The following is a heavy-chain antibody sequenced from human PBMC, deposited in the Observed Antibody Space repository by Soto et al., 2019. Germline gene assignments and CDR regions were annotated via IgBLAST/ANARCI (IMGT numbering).Heavy chain of an antibody. D-gene: IGHD1-1*01. J-gene: IGHJ6*02. CDR3: VSDETQLERRPSYGKDV. CDR1: GFTFSHYG. V-gene: IGHV3-33*01. CDR2: IWHHGGNK. Sequence: QMQLEESGGGVVQPGRSLRLSCVASGFTFSHYGMHWVRQAPGKGLEWVAVIWHHGGNKYYADSVEGRFTISRDNARNTLYLKMDSLRGEDAGVYYCVSDETQLERRPSYGKDVWGRGTTVIVSS.